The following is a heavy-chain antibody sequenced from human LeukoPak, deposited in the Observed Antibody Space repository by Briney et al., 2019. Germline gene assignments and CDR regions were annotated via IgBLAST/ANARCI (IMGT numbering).Heavy chain of an antibody. Sequence: RGSLRLSCAASGFTVSSNYMSWVRQAPGKGLEWVSVIYSGGSTYYADSVKGRFTISRDNSKNTLYLQMNSLRAEDTAVYYCAREFRQWAFDIWGQGTMVTVSS. CDR1: GFTVSSNY. V-gene: IGHV3-53*01. D-gene: IGHD6-19*01. CDR2: IYSGGST. J-gene: IGHJ3*02. CDR3: AREFRQWAFDI.